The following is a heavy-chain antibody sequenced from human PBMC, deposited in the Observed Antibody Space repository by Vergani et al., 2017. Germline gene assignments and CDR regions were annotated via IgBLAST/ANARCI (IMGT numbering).Heavy chain of an antibody. V-gene: IGHV1-46*03. D-gene: IGHD3-9*01. Sequence: QVPVVQSGAEVKKSGASVKVSCKTSGYTFSNYYMHWVRQAPGQGLEWMGIINPSGGHTNYAQKFQGRVTMTRDTSTSTVYMGLSSLRSEDTAIYYCARGDYGILTGYRYWGQGTLVTVSA. J-gene: IGHJ4*02. CDR3: ARGDYGILTGYRY. CDR2: INPSGGHT. CDR1: GYTFSNYY.